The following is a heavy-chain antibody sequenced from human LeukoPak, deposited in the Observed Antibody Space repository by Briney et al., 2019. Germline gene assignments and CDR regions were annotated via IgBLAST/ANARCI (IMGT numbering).Heavy chain of an antibody. J-gene: IGHJ4*02. V-gene: IGHV3-23*01. CDR2: IYSDSGGST. Sequence: GGSLRLSCAASGFTFSSYAMSWVRQAPGKGLEWVSVIYSDSGGSTYYADSVKGRFTMSRDNSKNMLYLHMNSLRAEDAAVYYCARGFTHDYGDYFDYWGQGTLVTVSS. CDR1: GFTFSSYA. CDR3: ARGFTHDYGDYFDY. D-gene: IGHD4-17*01.